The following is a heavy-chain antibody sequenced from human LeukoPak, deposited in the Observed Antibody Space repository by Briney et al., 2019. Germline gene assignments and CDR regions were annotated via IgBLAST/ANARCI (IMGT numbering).Heavy chain of an antibody. Sequence: PGGSLRLSCAASGFTFSSFKMNWVRQAQGRGLGWVSYISSSGSTIYYADSVKGRFTISRDNAKNSLYLQMNSLRAEDTAVYYCAELGITMIGGVWGKGTTVTISS. CDR2: ISSSGSTI. V-gene: IGHV3-48*03. J-gene: IGHJ6*04. CDR1: GFTFSSFK. D-gene: IGHD3-10*02. CDR3: AELGITMIGGV.